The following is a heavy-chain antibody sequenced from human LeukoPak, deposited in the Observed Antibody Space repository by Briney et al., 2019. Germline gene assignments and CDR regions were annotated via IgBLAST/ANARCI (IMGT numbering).Heavy chain of an antibody. D-gene: IGHD3-9*01. CDR1: GFTFSSYW. Sequence: GGSLRLSCAASGFTFSSYWMSWVRQAPGKGLEGVADIKQDGSEKYYVESVKGRFTISRDNAKNSLYLQMNSLRAEDTAVYYCARDRRYGLRYFDAAQDVWGQGTTVTVSS. J-gene: IGHJ6*02. V-gene: IGHV3-7*01. CDR3: ARDRRYGLRYFDAAQDV. CDR2: IKQDGSEK.